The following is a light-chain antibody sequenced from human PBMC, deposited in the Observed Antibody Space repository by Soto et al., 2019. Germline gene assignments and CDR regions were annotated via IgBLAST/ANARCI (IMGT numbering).Light chain of an antibody. CDR1: SSDIGGYNY. CDR3: SSYTSSNTLV. V-gene: IGLV2-14*01. Sequence: QSALAQPASVSGSPGQSITISCTGGSSDIGGYNYVSWFQQHPGKAPKLMIYEVTNRPSGVSNRFSGSKSGSTASLTISGLQAEDEAYYYCSSYTSSNTLVFGTGTKVTVL. CDR2: EVT. J-gene: IGLJ1*01.